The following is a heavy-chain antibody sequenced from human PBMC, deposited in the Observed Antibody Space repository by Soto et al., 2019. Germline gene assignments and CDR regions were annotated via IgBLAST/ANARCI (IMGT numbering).Heavy chain of an antibody. J-gene: IGHJ6*03. Sequence: GGSLRLSCAASGFTVSSNYMSWVRQAPGKGLEWVSVIYSGGSTYYADSVKGRFTISRDNSKNTLYLQMNSLRAEDTAVYYCARSPPKNYGSGRPYYYYMDVWGKGTTVTVSS. D-gene: IGHD3-10*01. V-gene: IGHV3-66*01. CDR3: ARSPPKNYGSGRPYYYYMDV. CDR2: IYSGGST. CDR1: GFTVSSNY.